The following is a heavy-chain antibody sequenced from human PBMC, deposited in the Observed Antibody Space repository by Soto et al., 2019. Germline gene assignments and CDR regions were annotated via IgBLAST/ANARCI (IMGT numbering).Heavy chain of an antibody. J-gene: IGHJ6*02. CDR2: INHSGST. CDR3: ARGQPYGAHYYYGMDV. D-gene: IGHD1-26*01. V-gene: IGHV4-34*01. Sequence: PSETLSLTCAVYGGSFSGYYWSWIRQPPGKGLEWIGEINHSGSTNYNPSLKSRVTISVDTSKNQFSLKLSSVTAADTAVYYCARGQPYGAHYYYGMDVWGQGTTVTAP. CDR1: GGSFSGYY.